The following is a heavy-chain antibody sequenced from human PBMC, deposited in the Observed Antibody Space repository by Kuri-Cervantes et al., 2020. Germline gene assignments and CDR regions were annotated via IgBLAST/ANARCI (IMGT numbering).Heavy chain of an antibody. V-gene: IGHV4-39*07. J-gene: IGHJ4*02. CDR2: INHSGST. CDR1: GGSISSGGYY. CDR3: ARGKRYNWNYGGNFDY. Sequence: SETLSLTCTVSGGSISSGGYYWSWIRQPPGKGLEWIWEINHSGSTNYNPSLKSRVTISVDTPKNQFSLKLSSVTAADTAVYYCARGKRYNWNYGGNFDYWGQGTLVTVSS. D-gene: IGHD1-7*01.